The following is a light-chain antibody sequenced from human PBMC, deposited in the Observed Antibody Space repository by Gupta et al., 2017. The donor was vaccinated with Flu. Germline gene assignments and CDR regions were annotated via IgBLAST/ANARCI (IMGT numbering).Light chain of an antibody. J-gene: IGKJ2*01. CDR2: KAS. CDR1: QSIHSW. V-gene: IGKV1-5*03. Sequence: DIQMTQSPSTLSASVGDRITITCRATQSIHSWLAWYQQKPGKAPKLLIYKASSLESGVPSRFSGSGSGTEFTLTISSLQPDDFATYYCQQYNSYPSTFGQGTKLEIK. CDR3: QQYNSYPST.